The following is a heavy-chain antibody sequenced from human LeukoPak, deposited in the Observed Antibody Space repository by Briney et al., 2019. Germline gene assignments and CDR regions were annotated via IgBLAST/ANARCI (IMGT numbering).Heavy chain of an antibody. V-gene: IGHV3-21*01. Sequence: GGSLRLSCAASGITFSSYSMNWVRQAPGKGLEWVSSISGSGSYIYYADSVKGRFTISRDNAKNSLYLQMNSLRAEDTAVYYCARSSILEWLPYYYYYMDVWGKGTTVTVSS. CDR2: ISGSGSYI. CDR3: ARSSILEWLPYYYYYMDV. D-gene: IGHD3-3*01. CDR1: GITFSSYS. J-gene: IGHJ6*03.